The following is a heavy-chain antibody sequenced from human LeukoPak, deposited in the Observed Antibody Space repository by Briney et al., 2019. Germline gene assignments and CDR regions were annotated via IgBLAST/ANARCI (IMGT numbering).Heavy chain of an antibody. CDR3: ATDLLYFGVVLGFDP. J-gene: IGHJ5*02. CDR2: FDPEDGET. V-gene: IGHV1-24*01. Sequence: ASVKVSCKVTGYTLTELSMHWVRQAPGKGLEWMGGFDPEDGETIYAQKFQGRVTMTEDTSTDTAYMELSSLRSEDTAVYYCATDLLYFGVVLGFDPWGQGTLVTVSS. D-gene: IGHD3-3*01. CDR1: GYTLTELS.